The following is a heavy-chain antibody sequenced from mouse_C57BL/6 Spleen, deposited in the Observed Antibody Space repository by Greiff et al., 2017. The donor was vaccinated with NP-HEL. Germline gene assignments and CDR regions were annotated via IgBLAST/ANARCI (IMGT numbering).Heavy chain of an antibody. J-gene: IGHJ3*01. Sequence: VQLQQSGPVLVKPGASVKMSCKASGYTFTDYYMNWVKQSHGKSLEWIGVINPYNGGTSYNQKFKGKATLTVDKSSSTAYMELNSLTSEDSAVYYCAYYYGSSSWFAYWGQGTLVTVSA. CDR3: AYYYGSSSWFAY. D-gene: IGHD1-1*01. V-gene: IGHV1-19*01. CDR1: GYTFTDYY. CDR2: INPYNGGT.